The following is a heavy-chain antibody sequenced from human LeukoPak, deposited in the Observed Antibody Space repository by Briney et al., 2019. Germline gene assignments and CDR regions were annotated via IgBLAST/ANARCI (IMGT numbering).Heavy chain of an antibody. D-gene: IGHD5-12*01. J-gene: IGHJ4*02. CDR1: GFTFSSYG. CDR3: AKGGRGYSGYGLDY. CDR2: IRYDGSNK. V-gene: IGHV3-30*02. Sequence: GGSLRLSCAASGFTFSSYGMHWVRQAPGKGLEWVAFIRYDGSNKYYADSVKGRFTISRDNSKNTLYLQMNSLRAEDTAVYYCAKGGRGYSGYGLDYWGQGTLVTVSS.